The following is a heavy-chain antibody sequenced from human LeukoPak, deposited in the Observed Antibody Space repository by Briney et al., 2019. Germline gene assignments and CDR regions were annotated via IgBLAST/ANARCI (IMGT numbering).Heavy chain of an antibody. V-gene: IGHV4-34*01. D-gene: IGHD3-10*01. J-gene: IGHJ4*02. CDR2: INHSGST. CDR3: ARGLHTRYGSGSYYRPTRYYFDY. CDR1: GGSFSGYY. Sequence: SETLSLTCAAYGGSFSGYYWSWIRQPPGKGLEWIGEINHSGSTNYSPSLKSRVTISVDTSKNQFSLKLSSVTAADTAVYYCARGLHTRYGSGSYYRPTRYYFDYWGQGTLVTVSS.